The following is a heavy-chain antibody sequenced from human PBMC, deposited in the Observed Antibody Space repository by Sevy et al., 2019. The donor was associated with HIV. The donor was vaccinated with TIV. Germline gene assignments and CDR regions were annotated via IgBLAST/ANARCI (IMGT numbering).Heavy chain of an antibody. D-gene: IGHD6-13*01. CDR3: ARDKAAAAHFDAFDI. V-gene: IGHV3-33*01. CDR2: IWYDGSNK. J-gene: IGHJ3*02. CDR1: GFTFSSYG. Sequence: GGSLRLSCAASGFTFSSYGMHWVRQAPGKGLEWVAVIWYDGSNKYCADSVKGRFTISRDNSKNTLYLQMNSLRAEDTAVYYCARDKAAAAHFDAFDIWGQGTMVTVSS.